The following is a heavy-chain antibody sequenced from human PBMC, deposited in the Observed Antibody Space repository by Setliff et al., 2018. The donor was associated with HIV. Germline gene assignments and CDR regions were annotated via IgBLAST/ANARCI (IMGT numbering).Heavy chain of an antibody. CDR2: IIPIVGIA. V-gene: IGHV1-69*10. D-gene: IGHD6-13*01. CDR3: ARGIAAAGLDY. CDR1: GGTFSSYA. J-gene: IGHJ4*02. Sequence: ASVKVSCKASGGTFSSYAISWVRQAPGQGLQWMGGIIPIVGIANYVQKFQGRVTMTRDTSISTVYMELSSLRSEDTAVYYCARGIAAAGLDYWGQGTLVTVSS.